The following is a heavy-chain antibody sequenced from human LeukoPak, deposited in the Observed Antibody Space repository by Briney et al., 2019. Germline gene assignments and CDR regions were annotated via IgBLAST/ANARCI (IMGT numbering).Heavy chain of an antibody. Sequence: GGSLRLSCEASGFTFRSYAMNWVRQAPGKGLEWVSSISSSGHSTYYVDSVKGRFTISRDNSKNTLHLQMDSPRAEDTAVCYCAKDSRRDHYDFVGPGLSYSYAVEVWGRRTPVT. V-gene: IGHV3-23*01. J-gene: IGHJ6*02. CDR3: AKDSRRDHYDFVGPGLSYSYAVEV. CDR2: ISSSGHST. D-gene: IGHD3-3*01. CDR1: GFTFRSYA.